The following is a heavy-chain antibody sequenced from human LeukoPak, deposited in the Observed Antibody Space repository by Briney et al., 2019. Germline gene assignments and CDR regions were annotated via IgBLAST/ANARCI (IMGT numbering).Heavy chain of an antibody. J-gene: IGHJ4*02. D-gene: IGHD3-10*01. CDR1: GFTFSSYA. Sequence: PGGSLRLSCAASGFTFSSYAMSWVRQAPGKGLEWVSAISGSGGSTYYADSVKGRFTISRDNSKNTLYLQMNSLRAEDTAVYYCAKGWITMVRGVMGSPFDYWGQGTLVTVSS. V-gene: IGHV3-23*01. CDR2: ISGSGGST. CDR3: AKGWITMVRGVMGSPFDY.